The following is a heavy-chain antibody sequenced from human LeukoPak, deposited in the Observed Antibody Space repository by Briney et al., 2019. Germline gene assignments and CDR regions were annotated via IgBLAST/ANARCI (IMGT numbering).Heavy chain of an antibody. D-gene: IGHD3-9*01. CDR3: ARTYYDSLTAYYTYFDL. J-gene: IGHJ4*02. V-gene: IGHV3-23*01. Sequence: GGSLRLSCAASGFTFSSYAMSWVRQAPGKGLEWVSAISGSGGSTYYADSVKGRFTISRDNSKNTLYLQMNSLRADDTAVYYCARTYYDSLTAYYTYFDLWGQGTLVTVTS. CDR1: GFTFSSYA. CDR2: ISGSGGST.